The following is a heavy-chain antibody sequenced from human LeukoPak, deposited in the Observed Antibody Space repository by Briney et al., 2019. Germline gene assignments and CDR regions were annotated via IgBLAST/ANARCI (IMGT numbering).Heavy chain of an antibody. V-gene: IGHV4-30-4*01. D-gene: IGHD3-9*01. J-gene: IGHJ4*02. Sequence: PSETLSLTCTVSGGSISSGDYYWSWIRQPPGKGLEWIGYIYYTGSTYYNPSLKTRVTMSVDTSKNQFSLKLSSVTAADTAVYYCARPSDGGYFDWLLWGQGTLVIVSS. CDR1: GGSISSGDYY. CDR3: ARPSDGGYFDWLL. CDR2: IYYTGST.